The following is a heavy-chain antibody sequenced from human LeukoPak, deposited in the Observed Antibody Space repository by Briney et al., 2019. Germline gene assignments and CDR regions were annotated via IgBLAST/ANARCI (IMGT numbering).Heavy chain of an antibody. CDR3: ARRGNSGSLNWFDP. D-gene: IGHD1-26*01. J-gene: IGHJ5*02. CDR2: ISYDGSNK. Sequence: GGSLRLSCAASGFTFSSYSVHWVRQAPGKGLEWVAIISYDGSNKHYADSVKGRFTISRDNSNNTLYLQMNSLRAEDTAVYYCARRGNSGSLNWFDPWGQGTLVTVSS. CDR1: GFTFSSYS. V-gene: IGHV3-30*04.